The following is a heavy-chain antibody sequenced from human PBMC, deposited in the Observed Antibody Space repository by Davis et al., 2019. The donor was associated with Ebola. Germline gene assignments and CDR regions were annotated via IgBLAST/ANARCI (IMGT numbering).Heavy chain of an antibody. V-gene: IGHV4-39*01. CDR2: IYYSGST. J-gene: IGHJ4*02. Sequence: PSETLSLTCTVSGGSVSSGSYYWGWIRQPPGKGLEWIGSIYYSGSTYYNPSLKSRVTISVDTSKNQFSLKLSSVTAADTAVYYCARHNYDFWSGYYFDYWGQGTLVTVSS. CDR1: GGSVSSGSYY. CDR3: ARHNYDFWSGYYFDY. D-gene: IGHD3-3*01.